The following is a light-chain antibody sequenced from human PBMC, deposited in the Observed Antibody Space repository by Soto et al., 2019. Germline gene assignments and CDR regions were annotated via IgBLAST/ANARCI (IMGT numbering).Light chain of an antibody. Sequence: DIVMTQSPDSLAVSLGERATINCKSSQSVLYSTNNKNYIAWYQQKPGQPPKLLIYWASTRESGVPDRFSGSGSGTDFTLTISSLQTEDVAVYYCQQYYTTPPAFGQGTKVDI. J-gene: IGKJ1*01. V-gene: IGKV4-1*01. CDR2: WAS. CDR3: QQYYTTPPA. CDR1: QSVLYSTNNKNY.